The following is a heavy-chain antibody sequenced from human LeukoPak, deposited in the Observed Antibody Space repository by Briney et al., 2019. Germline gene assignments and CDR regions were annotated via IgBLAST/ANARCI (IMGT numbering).Heavy chain of an antibody. V-gene: IGHV1-8*02. CDR3: ARNVANTGDFDY. J-gene: IGHJ4*02. Sequence: ASVKVSCKASGYTFTSYGISWVRQGTGQGLEWMGWMNPNSGDTGYAQTFQDRVTMTRDTSINTAYMELSSLTSEDTAVYYCARNVANTGDFDYWGQGTLVTVSS. CDR1: GYTFTSYG. CDR2: MNPNSGDT. D-gene: IGHD7-27*01.